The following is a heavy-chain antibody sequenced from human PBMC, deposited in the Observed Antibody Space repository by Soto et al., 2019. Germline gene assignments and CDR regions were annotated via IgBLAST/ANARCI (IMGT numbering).Heavy chain of an antibody. CDR3: ARDWNHYDSSGPGDY. J-gene: IGHJ4*02. CDR1: GYTFTSYP. V-gene: IGHV1-3*01. Sequence: ASVKVSCKASGYTFTSYPMHWVRQAPGQGLEWMGWINAGNGDTKYSQKFQGRVTITRDTSANTAYMELSSLRSEDTAVFYCARDWNHYDSSGPGDYWGQGTLVTVSS. D-gene: IGHD3-22*01. CDR2: INAGNGDT.